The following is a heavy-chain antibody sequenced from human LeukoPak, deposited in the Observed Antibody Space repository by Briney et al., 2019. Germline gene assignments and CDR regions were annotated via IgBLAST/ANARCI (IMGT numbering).Heavy chain of an antibody. D-gene: IGHD1-7*01. J-gene: IGHJ4*02. CDR3: TLTPITGTFK. Sequence: GGSLRLSCAASGFTFSGSAMHWVRQASGKGLEWVGRIRSKANSYATAYAASVKGRFTISRDDSKNTAYLQMNSLKTEDTAVYYCTLTPITGTFKWGQGTLVTVSS. V-gene: IGHV3-73*01. CDR2: IRSKANSYAT. CDR1: GFTFSGSA.